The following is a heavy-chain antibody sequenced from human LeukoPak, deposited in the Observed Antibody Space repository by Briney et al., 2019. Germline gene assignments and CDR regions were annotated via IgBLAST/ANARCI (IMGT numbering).Heavy chain of an antibody. CDR1: NGSMTSDSYY. D-gene: IGHD3-16*01. V-gene: IGHV4-39*02. Sequence: PSQTLSLTCTVSNGSMTSDSYYWAWVRPPPGKGLEWIGTIFYSGKTYYSASLKSRVTVSLDTSKRNFSLRLSSVTAAGTAVYYCARLWVVATWFDAWGQGALVTVSS. CDR2: IFYSGKT. J-gene: IGHJ5*02. CDR3: ARLWVVATWFDA.